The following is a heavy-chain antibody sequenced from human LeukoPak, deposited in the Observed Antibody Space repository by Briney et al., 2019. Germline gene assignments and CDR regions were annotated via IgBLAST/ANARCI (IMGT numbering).Heavy chain of an antibody. Sequence: PGGSLRLSCAASGFTVRSNYMSWVRQAPGKGLEWVSVMYSGGSTYYADSVKGQFTISRDNSKNTLYLQMNSLRPEDTAIYYCARDRPWLGADYFDYWGQGTLVPVSS. CDR1: GFTVRSNY. V-gene: IGHV3-53*05. CDR2: MYSGGST. CDR3: ARDRPWLGADYFDY. J-gene: IGHJ4*02. D-gene: IGHD3-10*01.